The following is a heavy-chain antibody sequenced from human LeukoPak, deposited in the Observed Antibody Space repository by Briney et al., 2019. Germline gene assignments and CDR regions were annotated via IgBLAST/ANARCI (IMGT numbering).Heavy chain of an antibody. V-gene: IGHV3-20*04. CDR3: TEDRSGHYDGASDI. Sequence: AGGSLRLSCAASGFTFDDFGLSWVRQGPGRGLEWVSGINWSGANTGYADAVKGRFTISRDNAKNSLYLQMNSLRAEDTAFYFCTEDRSGHYDGASDIWGQGTMVTVSS. D-gene: IGHD3-22*01. CDR1: GFTFDDFG. J-gene: IGHJ3*02. CDR2: INWSGANT.